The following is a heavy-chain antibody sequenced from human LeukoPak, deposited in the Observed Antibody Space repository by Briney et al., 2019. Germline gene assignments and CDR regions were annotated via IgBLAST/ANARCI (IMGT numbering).Heavy chain of an antibody. Sequence: GGSLRLSCAASGFTFSSYAVSWVRQAPGKGLEWVSGISGNGGSTYYADSVKGRFTISRDNSKNTLYLQMNSLRAEDTAVYYCARDRGATTGYFDYWGQGTLVTVSS. CDR1: GFTFSSYA. J-gene: IGHJ4*02. CDR2: ISGNGGST. CDR3: ARDRGATTGYFDY. V-gene: IGHV3-23*01. D-gene: IGHD1-26*01.